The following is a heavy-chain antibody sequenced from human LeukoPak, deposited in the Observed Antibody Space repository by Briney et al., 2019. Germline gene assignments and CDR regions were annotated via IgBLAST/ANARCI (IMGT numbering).Heavy chain of an antibody. CDR3: AILRGNYDYGSSPVN. CDR1: GGTFSSYA. D-gene: IGHD5-12*01. V-gene: IGHV1-69*04. J-gene: IGHJ4*02. Sequence: SVKVSCKASGGTFSSYAISWVRQAPGQGLEWMGRIIPILGIANYAQKFQGRVTITADKSTSTAYMELSSLRSEDTAVYYCAILRGNYDYGSSPVNWGQGTLVTVSS. CDR2: IIPILGIA.